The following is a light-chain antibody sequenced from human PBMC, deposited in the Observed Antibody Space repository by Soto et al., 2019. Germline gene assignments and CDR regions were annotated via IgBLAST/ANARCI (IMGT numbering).Light chain of an antibody. J-gene: IGKJ5*01. CDR3: QQYATSPIT. Sequence: DKVMTQSPATLSVSPGERATLSCRASQSVSNNLAWYQQKPGQTPRLLIYAASTRATDIPARFSGSGAGTDFTLTISRLEPEDFAAYYCQQYATSPITFGQGTRLDIK. V-gene: IGKV3-15*01. CDR1: QSVSNN. CDR2: AAS.